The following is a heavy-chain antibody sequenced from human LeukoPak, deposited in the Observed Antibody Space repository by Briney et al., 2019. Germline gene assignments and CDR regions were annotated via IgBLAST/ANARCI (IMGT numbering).Heavy chain of an antibody. Sequence: SETLSLTCTVSGGSISTSSYYWGWIRQPPGKGLEWIGSIYHSRSTYYNASLKSRATISADTSKNQFSLKLSSVTAADTAVYYCARSYRAHQTFYSSHFFDYWGQGTLVTVSS. V-gene: IGHV4-39*01. CDR3: ARSYRAHQTFYSSHFFDY. CDR2: IYHSRST. CDR1: GGSISTSSYY. J-gene: IGHJ4*02. D-gene: IGHD1-26*01.